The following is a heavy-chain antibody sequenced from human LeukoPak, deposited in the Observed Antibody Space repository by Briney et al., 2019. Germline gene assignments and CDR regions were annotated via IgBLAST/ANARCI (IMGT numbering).Heavy chain of an antibody. CDR1: GFTFSGSA. V-gene: IGHV3-73*01. J-gene: IGHJ4*02. Sequence: PGGSLRLSCAASGFTFSGSAMHWVRQASGKGLERVGRIRSKANSYATAYAASVKGRFTISRDDSKNTAYLQMNSLKTEDTAVYYCTRLGSSSGDYWGQGTLVTVSS. D-gene: IGHD1-26*01. CDR3: TRLGSSSGDY. CDR2: IRSKANSYAT.